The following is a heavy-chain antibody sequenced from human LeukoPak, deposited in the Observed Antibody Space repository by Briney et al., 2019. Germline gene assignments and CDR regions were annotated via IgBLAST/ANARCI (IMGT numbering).Heavy chain of an antibody. Sequence: GASVKVSCKASGGTFSSYAISWVRQAPGQGLEWMGGIIPIFGTANYAQKFQGRVTITADESTNTAYMELSSLRSEDTAVYYCARGRLPAYCGGDCPDAFDIWGQGTMVTVSS. J-gene: IGHJ3*02. CDR2: IIPIFGTA. CDR1: GGTFSSYA. CDR3: ARGRLPAYCGGDCPDAFDI. V-gene: IGHV1-69*13. D-gene: IGHD2-21*01.